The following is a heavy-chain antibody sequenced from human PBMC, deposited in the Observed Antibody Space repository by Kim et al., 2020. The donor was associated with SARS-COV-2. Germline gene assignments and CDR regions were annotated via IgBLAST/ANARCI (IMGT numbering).Heavy chain of an antibody. CDR1: GYTFTSYT. Sequence: ASVKVSCKASGYTFTSYTIHWVRQAPGQRPEWMGWINAGNGNTKYSQKFQGRVTITRDTSASTAYMELSSLRSEDTAVYYCARGAVDTNFDYWGQGSLVTASS. J-gene: IGHJ4*02. CDR3: ARGAVDTNFDY. CDR2: INAGNGNT. V-gene: IGHV1-3*01. D-gene: IGHD1-26*01.